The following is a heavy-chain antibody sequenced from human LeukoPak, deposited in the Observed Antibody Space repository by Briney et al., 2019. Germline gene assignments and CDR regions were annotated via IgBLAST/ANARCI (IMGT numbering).Heavy chain of an antibody. Sequence: GGSLRLSCVASGFTLSNAWMSWVRQAPGKGREWVGRIKTNSDGGTADYAVPVKGRFTISRDDSKNTLYLQMNSLKTEDTAVYYCTQGAAPAYFDYWGQGTLVTVS. CDR2: IKTNSDGGTA. V-gene: IGHV3-15*01. CDR3: TQGAAPAYFDY. J-gene: IGHJ4*02. CDR1: GFTLSNAW. D-gene: IGHD6-13*01.